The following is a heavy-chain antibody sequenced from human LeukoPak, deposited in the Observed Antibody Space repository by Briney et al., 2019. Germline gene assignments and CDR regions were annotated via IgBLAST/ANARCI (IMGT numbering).Heavy chain of an antibody. V-gene: IGHV3-21*01. Sequence: GGSLRLYCAASGFTFTSYNMNWVRQAPGKGLEGVSSISTSSSYIYYADSVKGRFTISRDNAKNSLYLQMNSLRAEDTAVYYCARGRWSFDYWGQGTLVTVSS. CDR1: GFTFTSYN. CDR3: ARGRWSFDY. D-gene: IGHD5-24*01. J-gene: IGHJ4*02. CDR2: ISTSSSYI.